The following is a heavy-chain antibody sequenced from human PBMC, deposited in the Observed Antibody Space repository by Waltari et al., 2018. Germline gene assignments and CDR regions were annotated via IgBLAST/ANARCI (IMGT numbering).Heavy chain of an antibody. Sequence: QVQLQQWGAGLLKPSETLSLTCAVYGGSFSGYYWSWIRQPPGKGLEWIGEINHSGSINYNPALKSRVTISVDTSKNQFSLKLSSVTAADTAVYYCARESWYSSGWYPDYWGQGTLVTVSS. V-gene: IGHV4-34*01. CDR2: INHSGSI. CDR3: ARESWYSSGWYPDY. D-gene: IGHD6-19*01. J-gene: IGHJ4*02. CDR1: GGSFSGYY.